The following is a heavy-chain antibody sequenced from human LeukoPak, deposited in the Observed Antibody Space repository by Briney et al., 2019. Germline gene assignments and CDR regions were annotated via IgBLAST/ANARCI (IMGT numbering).Heavy chain of an antibody. V-gene: IGHV3-48*03. CDR3: ARGLIAPAPYFFDY. J-gene: IGHJ4*02. CDR1: GFTFSSYE. Sequence: QTGGSLRLSCAASGFTFSSYEMNWVRQAPGKGLEWVSYISSSGSTIYYADSVKGRFTISRDNAKNSLYLQMNSLRAEDTAFYYCARGLIAPAPYFFDYWGQGALVTVSS. D-gene: IGHD6-13*01. CDR2: ISSSGSTI.